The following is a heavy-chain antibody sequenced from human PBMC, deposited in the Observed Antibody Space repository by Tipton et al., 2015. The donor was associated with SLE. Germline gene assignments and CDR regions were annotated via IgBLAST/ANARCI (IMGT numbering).Heavy chain of an antibody. D-gene: IGHD1-26*01. V-gene: IGHV1-69*05. J-gene: IGHJ4*02. CDR3: ARGWTEVGATPSPYVY. CDR2: IIPIFGTA. Sequence: QLVQSGAEVKKPGSSVKVSCKASGGTFSSYTINWVRQAPGQGLEWMGGIIPIFGTANYAQKFQDRVTITTDESTSTAYMGLSSLRSEDTAVYYCARGWTEVGATPSPYVYWGQGTLVTVSS. CDR1: GGTFSSYT.